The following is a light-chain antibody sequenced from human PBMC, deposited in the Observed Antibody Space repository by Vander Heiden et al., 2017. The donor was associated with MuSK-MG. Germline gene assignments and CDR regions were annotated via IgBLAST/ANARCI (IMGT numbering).Light chain of an antibody. J-gene: IGLJ2*01. Sequence: QSALAQPASVSGSPGQSITISCTGTSSNVGGYNSVSWYPHHPGNAPKLMLYDVSNRPSWVSNRFSGSKSGNTASLTISGLQAEDEADYYCSSYTGSSTRCVGGGTMGTVL. CDR3: SSYTGSSTRC. CDR1: SSNVGGYNS. CDR2: DVS. V-gene: IGLV2-14*03.